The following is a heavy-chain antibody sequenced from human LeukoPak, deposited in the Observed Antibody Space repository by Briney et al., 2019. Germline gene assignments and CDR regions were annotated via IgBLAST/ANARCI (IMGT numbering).Heavy chain of an antibody. CDR2: FDPEDGET. CDR1: GYTLTELS. D-gene: IGHD4-23*01. Sequence: ASVKVSCKVSGYTLTELSMHWVRQAPGKGLEWMGGFDPEDGETIYAQKFQGRVTMTEDTSTDTAYMELSSLRSEDTAVYYCATATTVVRGLGVYFDSWGQGTRVTVSS. V-gene: IGHV1-24*01. J-gene: IGHJ4*02. CDR3: ATATTVVRGLGVYFDS.